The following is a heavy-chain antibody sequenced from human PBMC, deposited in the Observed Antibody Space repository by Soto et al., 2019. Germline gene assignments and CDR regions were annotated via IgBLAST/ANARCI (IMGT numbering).Heavy chain of an antibody. CDR3: ARVAYGNGWIFDH. D-gene: IGHD6-19*01. Sequence: PWGSLRISCAPSVFNFSNYWMSWVRQAPGKGLEWVANIKQDGSEKYYVDSVKGRFTLSRDNAQNSLQLQMNSLRAEDTAIYFCARVAYGNGWIFDHWGQGTLVTVSS. CDR1: VFNFSNYW. J-gene: IGHJ4*01. CDR2: IKQDGSEK. V-gene: IGHV3-7*01.